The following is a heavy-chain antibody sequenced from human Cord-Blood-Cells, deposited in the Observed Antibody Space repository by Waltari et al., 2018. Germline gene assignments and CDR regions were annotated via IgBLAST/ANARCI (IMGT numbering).Heavy chain of an antibody. Sequence: QLQLQESVPGLVKPSETLSLTCTVSGGSSSSSSYYWGLIRQPPGKGLEWIGSIYYSGSTYYNPSRKSRVTISVDTSKNQFSLKLSSVTAADTAVYYCARLSAACSAFDIWGQGTMVTVSS. CDR1: GGSSSSSSYY. CDR2: IYYSGST. CDR3: ARLSAACSAFDI. V-gene: IGHV4-39*01. J-gene: IGHJ3*02. D-gene: IGHD3-10*01.